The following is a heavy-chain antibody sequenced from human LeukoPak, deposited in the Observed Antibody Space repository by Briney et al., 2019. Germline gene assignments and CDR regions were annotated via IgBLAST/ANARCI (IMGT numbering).Heavy chain of an antibody. CDR2: IYYSGST. CDR1: GTSISSYY. V-gene: IGHV4-59*01. Sequence: SETLSLTCTVSGTSISSYYWSWIRQPPGKGLEWVGYIYYSGSTNYNPSLKSRVAISLDTSNNHFSLKLTSVTAADTAMYYCARVANADLYDPFDLWGQGTMVTVST. CDR3: ARVANADLYDPFDL. J-gene: IGHJ3*01. D-gene: IGHD4-17*01.